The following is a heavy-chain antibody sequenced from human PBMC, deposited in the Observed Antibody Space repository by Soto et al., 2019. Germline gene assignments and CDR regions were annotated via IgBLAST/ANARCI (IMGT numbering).Heavy chain of an antibody. D-gene: IGHD2-15*01. J-gene: IGHJ4*01. CDR1: GFTFITAW. Sequence: GGSLRLSCAASGFTFITAWMNWVRQAPGKGLEWVGRIKSKNDGGTTDYAAPVKGRFTISRDDSKNTVYLQMNSLRTEDTALYYCAADLPGHGGGYEFDYWGQGTPVTAPQ. CDR3: AADLPGHGGGYEFDY. CDR2: IKSKNDGGTT. V-gene: IGHV3-15*07.